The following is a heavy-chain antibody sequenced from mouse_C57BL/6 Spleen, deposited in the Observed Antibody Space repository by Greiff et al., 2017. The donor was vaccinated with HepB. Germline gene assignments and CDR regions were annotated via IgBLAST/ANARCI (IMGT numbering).Heavy chain of an antibody. CDR2: ISYDGSN. CDR3: AIIYYDYDGYFDY. J-gene: IGHJ2*01. V-gene: IGHV3-6*01. CDR1: GYSITSGYY. D-gene: IGHD2-4*01. Sequence: ESGPGLVKPSQSLSLTCSVTGYSITSGYYWNWIRQFPGNKLEWMGYISYDGSNNYNPSLKNRISITRDTSKNQFFLKLNSVTTEDTATYYCAIIYYDYDGYFDYWGQGTTLTVSS.